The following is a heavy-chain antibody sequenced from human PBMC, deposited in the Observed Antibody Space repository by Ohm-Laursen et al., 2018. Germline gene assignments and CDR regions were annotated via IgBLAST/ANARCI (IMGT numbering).Heavy chain of an antibody. D-gene: IGHD2-15*01. Sequence: SLRLSCAASGFTFGDYAMSWVRQAPGKGLEWVSSITATGESTYYADSVKGRFTISRDNSNNILYLQMNSLRAEDTAVYYCAKDSEGGVVPSEWYFDLWGRGTLVSVSS. CDR3: AKDSEGGVVPSEWYFDL. CDR1: GFTFGDYA. CDR2: ITATGEST. V-gene: IGHV3-23*01. J-gene: IGHJ2*01.